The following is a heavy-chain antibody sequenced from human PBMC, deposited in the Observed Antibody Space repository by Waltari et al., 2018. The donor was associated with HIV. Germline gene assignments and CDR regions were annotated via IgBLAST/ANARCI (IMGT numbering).Heavy chain of an antibody. CDR3: AREDYSGYVGHAFDI. J-gene: IGHJ3*02. CDR2: ISRSSSFI. V-gene: IGHV3-21*02. CDR1: GFTFSFSSYT. D-gene: IGHD5-12*01. Sequence: QLVESGGGMVKPGGSLRRYWGASGFTFSFSSYTMNWVRQAPGKGLEWVSSISRSSSFIYNADSVKGRFTISRDNVKNSLYLQMNSLRTEDTGVYYCAREDYSGYVGHAFDIWGQGTMVTVSS.